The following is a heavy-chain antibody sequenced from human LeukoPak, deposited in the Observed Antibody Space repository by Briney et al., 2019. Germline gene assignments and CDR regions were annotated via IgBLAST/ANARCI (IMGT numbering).Heavy chain of an antibody. V-gene: IGHV3-23*01. CDR3: AKGWGYYYDSSGYYFGY. J-gene: IGHJ4*02. D-gene: IGHD3-22*01. CDR1: GFTFDDYA. Sequence: GRSLRLSCAASGFTFDDYAMHWVRQAPGKGLEWVSAISGSGGSTYYADSVKGRFTISRDNSKNTLYLQMNSLRAEDTAVYYCAKGWGYYYDSSGYYFGYWGQGTLVTVSS. CDR2: ISGSGGST.